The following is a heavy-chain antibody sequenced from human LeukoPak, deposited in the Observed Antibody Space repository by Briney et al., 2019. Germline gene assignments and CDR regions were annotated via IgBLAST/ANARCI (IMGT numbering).Heavy chain of an antibody. CDR2: ISYDGSNK. J-gene: IGHJ6*02. V-gene: IGHV3-30-3*01. D-gene: IGHD2-15*01. CDR1: GFTFSSYA. CDR3: ARDVSGGSYYYYGMDV. Sequence: GGSLRLSCAASGFTFSSYAVHWVRQAPGKGLEWVAVISYDGSNKYYADSVKGRFTISRDNSKNTLYLQMNSLRAEDTAVYYCARDVSGGSYYYYGMDVWGQGTTVTVSS.